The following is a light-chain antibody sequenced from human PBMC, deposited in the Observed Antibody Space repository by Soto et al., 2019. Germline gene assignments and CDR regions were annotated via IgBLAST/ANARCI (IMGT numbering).Light chain of an antibody. CDR2: EVN. V-gene: IGLV2-8*01. J-gene: IGLJ2*01. CDR1: STDVGEYNY. Sequence: QSALTQPPSASGSPGQSVTIPCAGTSTDVGEYNYVSWYQQHPGKVPKLIIFEVNKRPSGVPDRFSGSKSGDTASLTASGLQAEDEADYYCSSFVGAPVIFGGGTKLTVL. CDR3: SSFVGAPVI.